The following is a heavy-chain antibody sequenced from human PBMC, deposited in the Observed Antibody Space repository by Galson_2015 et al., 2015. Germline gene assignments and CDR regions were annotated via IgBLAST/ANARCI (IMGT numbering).Heavy chain of an antibody. Sequence: SLRLSCAASGFTFSSYNMNLVRQAPGKGLEWVSSISSSSSYIYSADSVKGRFTISRDNAKNSLYLQMNSLRAEDTAVYYCARDYYDFWSGYSNDNYYGMDVWGQGTTVTVSS. CDR2: ISSSSSYI. CDR1: GFTFSSYN. J-gene: IGHJ6*02. D-gene: IGHD3-3*01. V-gene: IGHV3-21*01. CDR3: ARDYYDFWSGYSNDNYYGMDV.